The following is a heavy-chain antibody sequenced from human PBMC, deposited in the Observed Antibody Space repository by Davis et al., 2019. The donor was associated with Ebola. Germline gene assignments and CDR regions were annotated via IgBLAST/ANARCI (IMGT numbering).Heavy chain of an antibody. CDR3: ARRLATTGRYFFDF. D-gene: IGHD1-1*01. V-gene: IGHV4-59*01. CDR2: VYYTGKT. CDR1: GDSISTYY. Sequence: MPGGSLRLSCTVSGDSISTYYWTWIRQTPGKGLEWIGYVYYTGKTIYNPSLQSQVTISVDTSKNQFSLKLTSVTAADTAVYYCARRLATTGRYFFDFWGQGTLVTVSS. J-gene: IGHJ4*02.